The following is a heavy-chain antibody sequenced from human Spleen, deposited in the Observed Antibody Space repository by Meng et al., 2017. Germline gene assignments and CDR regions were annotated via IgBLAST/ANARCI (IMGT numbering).Heavy chain of an antibody. D-gene: IGHD2-2*01. Sequence: QVQLVQSGAEVKKPGASVKVSCKASGYTFTGYYMHWVRQAPGQGLEWMGRINPNSGGTNYAQKFQGRVTMTRDTSISTAYMELSRLRSDDTAVYYYARGCSSTSCYISVNWFDPWGQGTLVTVSS. V-gene: IGHV1-2*06. CDR2: INPNSGGT. CDR1: GYTFTGYY. CDR3: ARGCSSTSCYISVNWFDP. J-gene: IGHJ5*02.